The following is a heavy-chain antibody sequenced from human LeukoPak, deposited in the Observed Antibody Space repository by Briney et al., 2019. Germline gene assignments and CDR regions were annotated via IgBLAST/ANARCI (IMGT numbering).Heavy chain of an antibody. Sequence: GGSLRLSCAASGFTVSSNYMSWVRQAPGKGVEWVANIKQDGSEKYYVDSVKGRFTISRDNAKNSLSLQMNRLRAEDTAVYYCARNGDYDGRGFYYFFDSWGRGTLVTVSS. V-gene: IGHV3-7*04. CDR2: IKQDGSEK. J-gene: IGHJ4*02. CDR1: GFTVSSNY. CDR3: ARNGDYDGRGFYYFFDS. D-gene: IGHD3-22*01.